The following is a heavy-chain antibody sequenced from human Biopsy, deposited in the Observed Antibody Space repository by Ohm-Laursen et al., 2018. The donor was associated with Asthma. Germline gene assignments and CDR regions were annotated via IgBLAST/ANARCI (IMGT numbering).Heavy chain of an antibody. D-gene: IGHD2-2*01. J-gene: IGHJ4*02. CDR3: AREAGSCISRTCYSLDF. Sequence: SSVKVSCKSLGGTFNTYVIGWVRQAPGQGLEWMGGINSVFGTTTYPQKFQDRVTIRADDSTSTVYMELSSLRSEDTAVYYCAREAGSCISRTCYSLDFWGQGTLVTVSS. V-gene: IGHV1-69*01. CDR2: INSVFGTT. CDR1: GGTFNTYV.